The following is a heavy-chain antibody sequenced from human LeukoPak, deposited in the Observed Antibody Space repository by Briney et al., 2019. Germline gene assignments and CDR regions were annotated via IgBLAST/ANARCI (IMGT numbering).Heavy chain of an antibody. J-gene: IGHJ3*02. CDR3: AREGPPGGYSYGRAFDI. CDR1: GFTSSSHG. Sequence: PGGSLRLSCAASGFTSSSHGMHWVRQAPGKGLEWVAVISYDENNKYYADSVKGRFTISRDNSKNTLYLQMNSLRAEDTAVYYCAREGPPGGYSYGRAFDIWGQGTMVTVSS. CDR2: ISYDENNK. D-gene: IGHD5-18*01. V-gene: IGHV3-30*03.